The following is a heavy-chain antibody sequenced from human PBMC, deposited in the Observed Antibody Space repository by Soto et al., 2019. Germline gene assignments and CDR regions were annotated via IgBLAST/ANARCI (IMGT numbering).Heavy chain of an antibody. CDR2: INHRGST. CDR1: GGSFSGYY. V-gene: IGHV4-34*01. CDR3: ARAGIFGAQDKRHGLDV. D-gene: IGHD3-3*01. Sequence: QVQLQQWGAGLLKPSETLSLTCAVYGGSFSGYYWSWIRQPPGKGLEWIGEINHRGSTNYNPSLKSRVTISVDTSKNHFSLKMSSVTAADTAVYYCARAGIFGAQDKRHGLDVWGKGTTVTVSS. J-gene: IGHJ6*04.